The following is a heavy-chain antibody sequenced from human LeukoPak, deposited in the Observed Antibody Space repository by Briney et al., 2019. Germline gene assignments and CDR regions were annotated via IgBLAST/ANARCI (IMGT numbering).Heavy chain of an antibody. D-gene: IGHD3-22*01. V-gene: IGHV3-13*01. CDR3: ARGLDYDYDSSGYNSDAFDI. CDR1: GFTFSNAW. CDR2: IGTAGDT. Sequence: GGSLRLSCAASGFTFSNAWMSWVRQATGKGLEWVSAIGTAGDTYYPGSVKGRFTISRENAKNSLYLQMNSLRAGDTAVYYCARGLDYDYDSSGYNSDAFDIWGQGTMVTVSS. J-gene: IGHJ3*02.